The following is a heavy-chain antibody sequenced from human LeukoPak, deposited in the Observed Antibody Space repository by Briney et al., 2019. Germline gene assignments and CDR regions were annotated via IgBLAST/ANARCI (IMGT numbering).Heavy chain of an antibody. Sequence: PGRSLRLSCAASGFTFSSYDMHWVRQAPGKGLEWVAVISHDGSNKYYADSVKGRFTISRDNSKNTLYLQMNSLRAEDTAVYYCAKDTAAADPYYFDYWGQGTLVTVSS. CDR2: ISHDGSNK. V-gene: IGHV3-30*18. CDR1: GFTFSSYD. J-gene: IGHJ4*02. CDR3: AKDTAAADPYYFDY. D-gene: IGHD6-13*01.